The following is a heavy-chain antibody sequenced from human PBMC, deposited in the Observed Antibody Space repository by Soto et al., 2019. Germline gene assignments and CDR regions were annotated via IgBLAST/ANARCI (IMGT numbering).Heavy chain of an antibody. CDR2: IKQDGSEK. D-gene: IGHD1-26*01. J-gene: IGHJ4*02. CDR1: GFTFSSYW. Sequence: EVQLVESGGGLVQPGGSPRLSCAASGFTFSSYWMSWVRQAPGKGLEWVANIKQDGSEKYYVDSVKGRFTISRDNAKNSLYLQMNSLRAEDTAVYYCARGGIIVGARTLLYWGQGTLVTVSS. V-gene: IGHV3-7*03. CDR3: ARGGIIVGARTLLY.